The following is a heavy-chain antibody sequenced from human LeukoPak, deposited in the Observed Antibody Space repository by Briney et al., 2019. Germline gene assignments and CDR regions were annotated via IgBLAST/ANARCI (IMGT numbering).Heavy chain of an antibody. Sequence: SETLSLTCTVSGGSISSGDYYSSWIRQPPGKGLEWIGYIYYSGSTYYNPSLKSRITISVDTSRNQFSLRLSSVTAADTAVYYCASGYSYLGYWGQGTLVTVSS. V-gene: IGHV4-30-4*08. CDR2: IYYSGST. CDR3: ASGYSYLGY. D-gene: IGHD5-18*01. J-gene: IGHJ4*02. CDR1: GGSISSGDYY.